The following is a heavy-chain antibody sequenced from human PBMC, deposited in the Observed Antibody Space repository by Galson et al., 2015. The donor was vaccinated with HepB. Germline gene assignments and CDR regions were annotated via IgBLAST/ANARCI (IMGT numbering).Heavy chain of an antibody. V-gene: IGHV2-70*01. Sequence: PALVKPTQTLTLTCTFSGFSLTTDGACVSWIRQPPGKALEWLALIDWDDNKYYRTSLKTRLTISKDTSKSQVVLTVSNMDPVDTATYYCARCRGGYYCYFYMDVWGKGTTVTVSS. CDR3: ARCRGGYYCYFYMDV. D-gene: IGHD3-10*01. CDR2: IDWDDNK. J-gene: IGHJ6*03. CDR1: GFSLTTDGAC.